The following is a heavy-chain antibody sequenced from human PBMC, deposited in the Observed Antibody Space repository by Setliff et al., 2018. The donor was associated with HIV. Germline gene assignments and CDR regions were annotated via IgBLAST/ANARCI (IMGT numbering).Heavy chain of an antibody. Sequence: PGGSLRLSCAASGFTFSRYEMNWVRQAPGKGLEWVSYISSSGGTIYYADSVKGRFTISRDNDKNSLYLQMNSLRAEDTAVYYCARDSSSWYEFYFDCWGQGTRVTVSS. CDR2: ISSSGGTI. J-gene: IGHJ4*02. CDR1: GFTFSRYE. CDR3: ARDSSSWYEFYFDC. V-gene: IGHV3-48*03. D-gene: IGHD6-13*01.